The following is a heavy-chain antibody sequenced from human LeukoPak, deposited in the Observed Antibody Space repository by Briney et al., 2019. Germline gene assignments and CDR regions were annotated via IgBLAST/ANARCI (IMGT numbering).Heavy chain of an antibody. Sequence: SVKVSCKASGGTFSSYAISWVQQAPGQGLEWMGGIIPIFGTANYAQKFQGRVTITADESTSTAYMELSSLRSEDTAVYYCAREQSAATRYYSLAYYFDYWGQGTLVTVSS. CDR2: IIPIFGTA. CDR1: GGTFSSYA. CDR3: AREQSAATRYYSLAYYFDY. J-gene: IGHJ4*02. V-gene: IGHV1-69*13. D-gene: IGHD3-10*01.